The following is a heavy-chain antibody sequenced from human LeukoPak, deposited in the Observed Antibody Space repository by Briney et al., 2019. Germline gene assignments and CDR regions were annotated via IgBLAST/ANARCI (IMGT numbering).Heavy chain of an antibody. CDR2: IYTSGST. J-gene: IGHJ5*02. V-gene: IGHV4-4*07. CDR3: ARDRPYGYGYNWFDP. D-gene: IGHD5-18*01. Sequence: SETLSLTCTVSGGSISSYYWSWIRQPAGKGLEWIGRIYTSGSTNYNPSLKSRVTMSVDTSKNQFSLKLSYVTAADTAVYYCARDRPYGYGYNWFDPWGQGTLVTVSS. CDR1: GGSISSYY.